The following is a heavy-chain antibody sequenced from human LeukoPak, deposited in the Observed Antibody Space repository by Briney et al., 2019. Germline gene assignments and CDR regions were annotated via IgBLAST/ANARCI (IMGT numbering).Heavy chain of an antibody. CDR2: IYIEGYT. J-gene: IGHJ4*02. Sequence: GGSLRLSCVVSGFTFSGNHISWDRQAPGKGPEWVSVIYIEGYTYYADSVKGRFTISRDNSKNTVYLQMNSLKPEDTAVYYCVRDPRDGYGHFDYWGQGTLVTVSS. CDR1: GFTFSGNH. D-gene: IGHD5-24*01. CDR3: VRDPRDGYGHFDY. V-gene: IGHV3-66*01.